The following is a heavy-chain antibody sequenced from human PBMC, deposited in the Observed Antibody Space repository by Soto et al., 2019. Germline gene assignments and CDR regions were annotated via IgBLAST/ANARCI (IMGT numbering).Heavy chain of an antibody. CDR3: ARDGAMTGVFDY. J-gene: IGHJ4*02. V-gene: IGHV3-48*01. CDR1: GFTFNTFG. Sequence: EVQLVESGGVLAQPGGSLRLSCAASGFTFNTFGMNWVRQAPGKGLEWISYIGVTSTTIHYADSVKGRFAISRDNAKNSLYLEMDSLRVEDTAVYYCARDGAMTGVFDYWGPGTVVTVSS. CDR2: IGVTSTTI. D-gene: IGHD3-9*01.